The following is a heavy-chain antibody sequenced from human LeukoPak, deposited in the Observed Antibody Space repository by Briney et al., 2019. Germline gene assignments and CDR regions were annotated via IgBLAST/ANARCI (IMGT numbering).Heavy chain of an antibody. J-gene: IGHJ4*02. Sequence: GGSLRLSCAASGFTFSSYWMHWVRQAPGKGLVWVSRINSDGGSTSYADSVKGRFTISRDNAKNTLYLQMNSLRAEDTAVYYCARGYSGYDPFDYWGQGTLVTVSS. D-gene: IGHD5-12*01. CDR1: GFTFSSYW. V-gene: IGHV3-74*01. CDR3: ARGYSGYDPFDY. CDR2: INSDGGST.